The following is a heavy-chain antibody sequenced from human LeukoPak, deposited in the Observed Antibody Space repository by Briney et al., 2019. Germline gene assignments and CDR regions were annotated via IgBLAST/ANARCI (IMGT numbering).Heavy chain of an antibody. V-gene: IGHV4-39*07. J-gene: IGHJ4*02. CDR1: GGSISSSSYY. D-gene: IGHD6-13*01. CDR3: AREKAKAAYFDY. CDR2: IYYSGST. Sequence: SETLSLTCTVSGGSISSSSYYWGWIRQPPGKGLEWIGSIYYSGSTYYNPSLKSRVTISVDTSKNQFSLKLSSVTAADTAVYYCAREKAKAAYFDYWGQGTLVTVSS.